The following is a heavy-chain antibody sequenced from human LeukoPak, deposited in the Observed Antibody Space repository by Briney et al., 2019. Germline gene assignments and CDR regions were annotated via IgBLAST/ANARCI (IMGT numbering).Heavy chain of an antibody. V-gene: IGHV4-39*01. Sequence: SESLSLTRTASVDSLSSISYYCGWIRQPPGRGLECIGSIYYSRSTYYNPPLKSRVTISVDSSKNQFSLKLSSVTDADTAVYYCASQFVRFGLGIRLAHPSFDYWGQGTLVTVSS. D-gene: IGHD3/OR15-3a*01. J-gene: IGHJ4*02. CDR1: VDSLSSISYY. CDR2: IYYSRST. CDR3: ASQFVRFGLGIRLAHPSFDY.